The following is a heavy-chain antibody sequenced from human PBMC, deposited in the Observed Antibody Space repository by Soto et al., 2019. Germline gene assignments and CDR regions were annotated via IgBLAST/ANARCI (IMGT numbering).Heavy chain of an antibody. V-gene: IGHV1-2*02. CDR2: INPNSGGT. CDR1: GYTFTGYY. J-gene: IGHJ4*02. D-gene: IGHD3-22*01. CDR3: ARARYHHYYDSSGYDY. Sequence: QVQLVQSGAEVKKPGASVKVSCKASGYTFTGYYMHWVRQAPGQGLEWMGWINPNSGGTNYAQKFQGRVTMTRDTSISTAYMELSRLRSDDTAVYYCARARYHHYYDSSGYDYWGQGTLVTVSS.